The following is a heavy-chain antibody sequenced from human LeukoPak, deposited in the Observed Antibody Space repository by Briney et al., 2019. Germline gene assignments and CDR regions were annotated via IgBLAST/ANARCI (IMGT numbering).Heavy chain of an antibody. CDR1: GDSISSATHY. CDR2: VYTTGST. V-gene: IGHV4-61*02. D-gene: IGHD3-22*01. J-gene: IGHJ4*02. CDR3: ARRRYFDSSGYNPTYYFDF. Sequence: KPSQTLSLTCSVSGDSISSATHYWSWLRQPAGKGLEWVGRVYTTGSTNYNPSLKSRVSISADISKKQFSLRLTSVTAADTAVYYCARRRYFDSSGYNPTYYFDFWGQGIQVTVSS.